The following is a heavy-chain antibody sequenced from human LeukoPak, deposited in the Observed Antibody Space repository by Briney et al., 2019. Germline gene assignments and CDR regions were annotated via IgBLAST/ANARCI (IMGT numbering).Heavy chain of an antibody. V-gene: IGHV4-39*03. Sequence: SETLSLTCAVSGGSISSGGYFWGWIRQPPEKGLEWIGTIYYSGSTYYNPSLESRVTISVDTSKNQFSLKLTSVTAADTAVYYCTKGRGIWGQGTLVTVSS. CDR1: GGSISSGGYF. CDR3: TKGRGI. CDR2: IYYSGST. D-gene: IGHD3-10*01. J-gene: IGHJ4*02.